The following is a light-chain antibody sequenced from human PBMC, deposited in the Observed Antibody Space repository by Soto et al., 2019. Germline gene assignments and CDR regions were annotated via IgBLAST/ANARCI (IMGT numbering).Light chain of an antibody. CDR2: DVS. Sequence: QSALTQPRSVSGSPGQSVTISCTGTSSDVGGYNYVSWYQQHPGKAPKLMIYDVSKRPSGVPDRFSGSKSGNTASLTISGLQAEDEADYYCCSYAGSYTFGYVLELGPSSPS. CDR1: SSDVGGYNY. J-gene: IGLJ1*01. V-gene: IGLV2-11*01. CDR3: CSYAGSYTFGYV.